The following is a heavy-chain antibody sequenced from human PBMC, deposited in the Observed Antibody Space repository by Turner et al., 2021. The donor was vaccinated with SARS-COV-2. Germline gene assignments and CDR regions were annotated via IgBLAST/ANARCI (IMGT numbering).Heavy chain of an antibody. D-gene: IGHD6-19*01. CDR2: FDPEDGET. CDR3: ATGVAVACTPSKYYYYYGMDV. Sequence: QVQLVQSGAEVKKPGASVKVSCKVSGYTLTELSMHWVRQAPGKGLEWMGGFDPEDGETIYAQKFQGRVTMTEDTSTDTAYMELSSLRSEDTAVYYCATGVAVACTPSKYYYYYGMDVWGQGTTVTVSS. CDR1: GYTLTELS. V-gene: IGHV1-24*01. J-gene: IGHJ6*02.